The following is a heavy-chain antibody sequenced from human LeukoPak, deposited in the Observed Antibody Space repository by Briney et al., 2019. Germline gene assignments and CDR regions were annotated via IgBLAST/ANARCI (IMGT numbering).Heavy chain of an antibody. Sequence: GGSLRLSCAASGFTFSSYAMSWVRQAPGKGLEWVSAISGSGGSTYYADSVKGRFTISRDNSKNTLYLQMNSLRAEDTAVYYCAIQGAMIRGAFDIWGQGTMVTVSS. J-gene: IGHJ3*02. CDR1: GFTFSSYA. D-gene: IGHD3-10*01. CDR3: AIQGAMIRGAFDI. CDR2: ISGSGGST. V-gene: IGHV3-23*01.